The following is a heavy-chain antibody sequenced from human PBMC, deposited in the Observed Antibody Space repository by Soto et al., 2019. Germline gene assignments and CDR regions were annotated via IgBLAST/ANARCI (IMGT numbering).Heavy chain of an antibody. CDR3: ARDWSNGVNYFDY. V-gene: IGHV3-7*03. CDR1: GFTFSSYW. Sequence: GGSLRLSCAASGFTFSSYWMSWVRQAPGKGLEWVANIKQDGSEKYYVDSVKGRFTISRDNAKNSLYLQMNSLRAEDTAVYYCARDWSNGVNYFDYWGQGTLVTVSS. J-gene: IGHJ4*02. CDR2: IKQDGSEK. D-gene: IGHD2-8*01.